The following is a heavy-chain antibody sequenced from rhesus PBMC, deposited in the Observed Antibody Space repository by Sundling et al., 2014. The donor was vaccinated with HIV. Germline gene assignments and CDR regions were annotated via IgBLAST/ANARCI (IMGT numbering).Heavy chain of an antibody. CDR2: IYGSRTST. Sequence: QVRLQESGPGLLRPSETLSLTCVVSGGSISDGYGWGWIRQSPGKGLEWIGYIYGSRTSTNYNPSLKSRVTISTDTSKNQFSLKLSSVTAADTVVYYCARAPGRYYGLDSWGQGVVVTVSS. CDR3: ARAPGRYYGLDS. CDR1: GGSISDGYG. V-gene: IGHV4S10*01. J-gene: IGHJ6*01.